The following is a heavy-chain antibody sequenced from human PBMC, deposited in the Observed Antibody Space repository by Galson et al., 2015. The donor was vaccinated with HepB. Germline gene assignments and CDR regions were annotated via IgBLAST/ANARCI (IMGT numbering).Heavy chain of an antibody. CDR3: ARDSGGGESSGWADFDY. Sequence: SVKVSCKASGYTFTGYYMHWVRQAPGQGLEWMGWINPNSGGTNYAQKFQGRVTMTRDTSISTAYMELSRLRSDDTAVYYCARDSGGGESSGWADFDYWGQGTLVTVSS. D-gene: IGHD6-19*01. CDR2: INPNSGGT. CDR1: GYTFTGYY. J-gene: IGHJ4*02. V-gene: IGHV1-2*02.